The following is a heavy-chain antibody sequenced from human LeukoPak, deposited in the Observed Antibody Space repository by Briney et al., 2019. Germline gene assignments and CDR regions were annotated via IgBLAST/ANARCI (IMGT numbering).Heavy chain of an antibody. CDR2: LYNDGDI. V-gene: IGHV3-53*01. D-gene: IGHD1-26*01. CDR1: GFTFSSSA. CDR3: ARDPEWELGY. Sequence: GGSLRLSCAASGFTFSSSAMSWVRQVPGKGLEWVSVLYNDGDIYYADSVKGRFTISRDNSKNTLYLQMNSLRVEDTAVYYCARDPEWELGYWGQGTLVTVSS. J-gene: IGHJ4*02.